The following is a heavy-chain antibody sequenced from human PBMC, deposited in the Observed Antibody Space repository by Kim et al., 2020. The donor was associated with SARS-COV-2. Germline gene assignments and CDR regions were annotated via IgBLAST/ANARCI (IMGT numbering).Heavy chain of an antibody. J-gene: IGHJ3*02. CDR2: ISYDGSNK. Sequence: GGSLRLSCAASGFTFSSYAMHWVRQAPGKGLEWVAVISYDGSNKYYADSVKGRFTISRDNSKNTLYLQMNSLRAEDTAVYYCARPPSTYYDFGDDAFDIWGQGTMVTVSS. CDR3: ARPPSTYYDFGDDAFDI. D-gene: IGHD3-3*01. V-gene: IGHV3-30-3*01. CDR1: GFTFSSYA.